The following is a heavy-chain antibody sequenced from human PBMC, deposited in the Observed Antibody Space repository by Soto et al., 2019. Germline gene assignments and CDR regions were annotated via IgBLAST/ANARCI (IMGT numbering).Heavy chain of an antibody. J-gene: IGHJ6*02. V-gene: IGHV1-69*13. CDR2: IIPIFGTA. CDR1: GGTFSSYA. CDR3: ARDSGKSIAVGEYGMDV. D-gene: IGHD6-19*01. Sequence: GASVRVSCKASGGTFSSYAISWVRQAPGQGLEWMGGIIPIFGTASYAQKFQGRVTITADESTSTAYMELSSLRSEDTAVYYCARDSGKSIAVGEYGMDVWGQGTTVTVSS.